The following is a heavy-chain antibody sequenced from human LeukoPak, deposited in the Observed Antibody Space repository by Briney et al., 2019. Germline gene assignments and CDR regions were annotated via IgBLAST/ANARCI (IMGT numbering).Heavy chain of an antibody. D-gene: IGHD3-9*01. V-gene: IGHV3-73*01. J-gene: IGHJ3*02. Sequence: GGSLKLSCAASGFTFSGSAMHWVRQASEKGLEWVGRIRSKANSYATAYAASVKGRFTISRGDSKNTAYLQMNSLKTEDTAVYYCTSGAYDILTGYYPGDAFDIWGQGTMVTVSS. CDR1: GFTFSGSA. CDR3: TSGAYDILTGYYPGDAFDI. CDR2: IRSKANSYAT.